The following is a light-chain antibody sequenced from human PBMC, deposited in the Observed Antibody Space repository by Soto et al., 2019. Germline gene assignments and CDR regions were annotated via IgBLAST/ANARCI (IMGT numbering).Light chain of an antibody. CDR3: QQFHSFPIT. J-gene: IGKJ5*01. V-gene: IGKV1-5*01. CDR1: QSITIW. Sequence: SASAGDRVTITCRASQSITIWLAWYQQKPGKAPKLLIYDASTLESGVPSRFSGSGSGTEFTLTISSLQPDDFATYYCQQFHSFPITFGQGTRLEIK. CDR2: DAS.